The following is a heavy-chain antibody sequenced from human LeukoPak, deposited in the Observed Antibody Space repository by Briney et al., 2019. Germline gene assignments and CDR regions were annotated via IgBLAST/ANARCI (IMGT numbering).Heavy chain of an antibody. CDR3: ASSIAAAGIGQNTFDI. Sequence: HGESLKISCKGSGYIFSTYRISWVRQMPGKGLEWMGKIDPSDLYTDYSPSFQGHVTISADTSINTAFLEWSSLKTSDTAIYYCASSIAAAGIGQNTFDIWGQGTVVAVSS. CDR2: IDPSDLYT. CDR1: GYIFSTYR. V-gene: IGHV5-10-1*01. D-gene: IGHD6-13*01. J-gene: IGHJ3*02.